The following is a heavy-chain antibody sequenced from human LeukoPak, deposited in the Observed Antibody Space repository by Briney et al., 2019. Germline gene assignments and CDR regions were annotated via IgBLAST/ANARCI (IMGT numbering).Heavy chain of an antibody. D-gene: IGHD3-22*01. CDR2: IYPGDSDT. V-gene: IGHV5-51*01. CDR1: GYKFTSYW. J-gene: IGHJ4*02. CDR3: ARLPLGSSAFYPDY. Sequence: GESLKISCKVSGYKFTSYWIAWVRQMPGKGLEWVAIIYPGDSDTRYSPSFQGQVTISVDKSITTAYLQWSSLKASDTAMYYCARLPLGSSAFYPDYWGQGTLVTVSS.